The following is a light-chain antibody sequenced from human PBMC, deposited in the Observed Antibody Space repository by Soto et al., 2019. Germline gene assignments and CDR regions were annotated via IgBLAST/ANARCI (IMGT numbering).Light chain of an antibody. V-gene: IGKV1-12*01. CDR2: DAS. CDR3: QQANNFPVT. CDR1: QGIISW. J-gene: IGKJ5*01. Sequence: IQMTQSPSSGSGSVGDRVTITCRASQGIISWLAWYQQKPGKAAKLLIYDASSLQSGVPSRFSGSGSGTDFILTIGSLQPEDSATYYCQQANNFPVTFGQGTRLEIK.